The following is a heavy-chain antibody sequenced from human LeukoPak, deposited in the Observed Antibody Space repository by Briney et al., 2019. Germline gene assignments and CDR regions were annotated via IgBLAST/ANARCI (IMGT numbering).Heavy chain of an antibody. CDR2: ISTSSSII. Sequence: GGSLPLSCLASGFTLGIYSMTWARQAPGKGLEWVSYISTSSSIIHYADSVKGRFTISRDNAKNSLYLQMNSLRDEDTVFYYCMVRGVSGQGTTVTVSS. V-gene: IGHV3-48*02. CDR1: GFTLGIYS. J-gene: IGHJ6*02. D-gene: IGHD3-10*01. CDR3: MVRGV.